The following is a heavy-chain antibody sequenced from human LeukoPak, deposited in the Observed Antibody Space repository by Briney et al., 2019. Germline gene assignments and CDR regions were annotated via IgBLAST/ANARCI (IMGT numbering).Heavy chain of an antibody. CDR1: GGSVSSHY. Sequence: SDTVSLPCSVSGGSVSSHYWSWIRQPPGKALEGIGYIYYSGITNYNPSHKSRVTISVDTSKNQFSLKLSSVTAADTAVYYCARLSRPGPWFDPWGQGTLVTVSS. J-gene: IGHJ5*02. D-gene: IGHD6-6*01. V-gene: IGHV4-59*08. CDR3: ARLSRPGPWFDP. CDR2: IYYSGIT.